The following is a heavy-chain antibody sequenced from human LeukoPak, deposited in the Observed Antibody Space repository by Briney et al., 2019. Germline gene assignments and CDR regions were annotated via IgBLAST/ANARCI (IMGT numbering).Heavy chain of an antibody. CDR3: ARARSGLLNAYFDY. D-gene: IGHD1-26*01. Sequence: GGSLRLSCAASGFTFSDYYMTWIRLAPGKGLEWNSYISSSGNTIYYADSVRGRFTISRDDAKNSLYLQMNSLRPEHTAVYYCARARSGLLNAYFDYWGQGTLVTVSS. CDR1: GFTFSDYY. V-gene: IGHV3-11*04. J-gene: IGHJ4*02. CDR2: ISSSGNTI.